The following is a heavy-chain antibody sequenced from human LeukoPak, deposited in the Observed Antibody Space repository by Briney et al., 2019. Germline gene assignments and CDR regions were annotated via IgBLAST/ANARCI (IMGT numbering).Heavy chain of an antibody. CDR3: ARDADYGDNVPDY. CDR1: GFTFSSYG. CDR2: IWYDGSNK. D-gene: IGHD4-23*01. V-gene: IGHV3-33*01. J-gene: IGHJ4*02. Sequence: PGGSLRLSCAASGFTFSSYGMHWVRQAPGKGLEWVAVIWYDGSNKYYADSVKGRFTISRDNSKNTLYLQMNSLRAEDTAVYYCARDADYGDNVPDYWGQGTLVTVSS.